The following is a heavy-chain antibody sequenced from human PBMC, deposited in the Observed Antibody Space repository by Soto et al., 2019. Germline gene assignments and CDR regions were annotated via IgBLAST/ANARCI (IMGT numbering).Heavy chain of an antibody. D-gene: IGHD5-18*01. J-gene: IGHJ3*02. Sequence: EVQLLESGGGLVQPGGSLRLSCAASGFTFSSYAMSWVRQAPGKGLEWVSAISGSGGSTYYVDSVKGRFTISRDNSKNPLYLQMNSLRAEDTAVYYCAKDRGGYSYEHDAFDIWGQGTMVTVSS. V-gene: IGHV3-23*01. CDR3: AKDRGGYSYEHDAFDI. CDR1: GFTFSSYA. CDR2: ISGSGGST.